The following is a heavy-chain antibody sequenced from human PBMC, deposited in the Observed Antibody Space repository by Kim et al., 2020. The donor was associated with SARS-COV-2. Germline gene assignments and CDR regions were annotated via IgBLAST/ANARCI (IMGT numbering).Heavy chain of an antibody. CDR1: GYTFTSYG. Sequence: ASVKVSCKASGYTFTSYGISWVRQAPGQGLEWMGWISAYNGNTNYAQKLQGRVTMTTDTSTSTAYMELRSLRSDDTAVYYCARVGSMVRGVIPLCFDYWGQGTLVTVSS. CDR3: ARVGSMVRGVIPLCFDY. D-gene: IGHD3-10*01. V-gene: IGHV1-18*01. CDR2: ISAYNGNT. J-gene: IGHJ4*02.